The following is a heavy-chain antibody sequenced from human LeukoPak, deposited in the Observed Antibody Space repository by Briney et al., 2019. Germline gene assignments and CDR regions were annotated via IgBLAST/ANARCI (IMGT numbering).Heavy chain of an antibody. J-gene: IGHJ4*02. CDR2: LNPNSGGT. D-gene: IGHD1-7*01. CDR3: ARRGTGTTPLFDY. V-gene: IGHV1-2*02. Sequence: ASVKVSCKTSGYTFTAFFIHWVRQAPGQGLEWMGWLNPNSGGTNYAQKFQGRVTMTRDTSISTAYMELSRLRSDDTAVYYCARRGTGTTPLFDYWGQGTLVTVSS. CDR1: GYTFTAFF.